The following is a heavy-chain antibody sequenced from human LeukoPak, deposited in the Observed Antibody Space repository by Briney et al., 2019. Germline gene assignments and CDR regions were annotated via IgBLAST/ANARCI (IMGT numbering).Heavy chain of an antibody. J-gene: IGHJ4*02. D-gene: IGHD5-12*01. V-gene: IGHV3-11*01. CDR3: ASPVSVARHNFDY. CDR2: ISSSGSTI. CDR1: GFTFSDYY. Sequence: GGSLRLSCAASGFTFSDYYMSWIRQAPGKGLEWVSYISSSGSTIYYADSVKGRFTISRDNAKNSLYLQMNSLRAEDTAVYYCASPVSVARHNFDYWGQGTLVTVSS.